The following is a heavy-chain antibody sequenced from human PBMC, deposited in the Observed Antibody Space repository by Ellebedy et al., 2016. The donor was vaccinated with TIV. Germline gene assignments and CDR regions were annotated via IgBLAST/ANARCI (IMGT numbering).Heavy chain of an antibody. V-gene: IGHV3-23*01. CDR2: IIGSGGST. D-gene: IGHD6-19*01. J-gene: IGHJ4*02. CDR1: GFTFSTYA. Sequence: GESLKISCAASGFTFSTYAMNWLRQAPGKGLEWVSSIIGSGGSTLYADSVKGRFTISRDNSKNMVYLQMNSLRVEDTAVYYCAKAGYSSAWHLVFDYWGQGTLVTVSS. CDR3: AKAGYSSAWHLVFDY.